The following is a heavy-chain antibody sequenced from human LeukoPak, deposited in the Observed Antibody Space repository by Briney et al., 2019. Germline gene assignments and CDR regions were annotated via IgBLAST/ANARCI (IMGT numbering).Heavy chain of an antibody. CDR1: GFTFSDYY. CDR2: ISSSGSTI. Sequence: GGSLKLSCAASGFTFSDYYMSWIRQAPGKGLEWVSYISSSGSTIYYADSVKGRFTISRNNAKNSLYLQMNSLRAEDTAVYYCARFVSYGDYQFDYWGQGTLVTVSS. D-gene: IGHD4-17*01. V-gene: IGHV3-11*01. J-gene: IGHJ4*02. CDR3: ARFVSYGDYQFDY.